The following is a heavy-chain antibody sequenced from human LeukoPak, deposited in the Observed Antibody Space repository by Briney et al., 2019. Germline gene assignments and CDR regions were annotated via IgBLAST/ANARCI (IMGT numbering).Heavy chain of an antibody. V-gene: IGHV3-23*01. CDR2: ISGGDVTT. CDR3: TKPSGRVRGWYFDL. D-gene: IGHD3-10*02. CDR1: GFTFSSYA. J-gene: IGHJ2*01. Sequence: GGSLRLSCAASGFTFSSYAMSWVRQAPGKGLEWVSSISGGDVTTSYADSVKGRFIISRDNSKNTLYLDMDSLGAEDTAMYYCTKPSGRVRGWYFDLWGRGTVVTVSS.